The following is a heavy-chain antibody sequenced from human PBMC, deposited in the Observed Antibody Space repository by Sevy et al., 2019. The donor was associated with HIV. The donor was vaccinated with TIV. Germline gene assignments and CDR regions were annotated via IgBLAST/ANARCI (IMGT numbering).Heavy chain of an antibody. CDR2: INPNSGGT. CDR1: GYTFTGQY. J-gene: IGHJ4*02. D-gene: IGHD5-18*01. Sequence: ASVKVSCKASGYTFTGQYIHWVRQAPGQGLEWMGWINPNSGGTNYRQDFQGRVTLTRDTSITTAYMELSGLKSDDTAIYYCARDHRLRGESYGSFEYWGQGTLVTVSS. CDR3: ARDHRLRGESYGSFEY. V-gene: IGHV1-2*02.